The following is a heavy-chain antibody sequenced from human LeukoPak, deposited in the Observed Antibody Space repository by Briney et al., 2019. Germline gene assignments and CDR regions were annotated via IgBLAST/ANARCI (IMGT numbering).Heavy chain of an antibody. CDR1: GFTFSSYE. CDR3: ARDIAVQTYYYYGMDV. V-gene: IGHV3-48*03. D-gene: IGHD2-21*01. J-gene: IGHJ6*02. CDR2: ISSSGSTI. Sequence: GGSLRLSCAAPGFTFSSYEMNWVRQAPGKGLEWVSYISSSGSTIYYADSVKGRFTISRDNAKNSLYLQMNSLRAEDTAVYYCARDIAVQTYYYYGMDVWGQGTTVTVSS.